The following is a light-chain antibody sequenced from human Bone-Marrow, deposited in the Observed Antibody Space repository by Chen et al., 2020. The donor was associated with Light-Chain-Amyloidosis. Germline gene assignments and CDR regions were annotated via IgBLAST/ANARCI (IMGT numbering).Light chain of an antibody. V-gene: IGLV1-44*01. CDR2: TND. CDR3: AAWDDSLNYV. J-gene: IGLJ1*01. CDR1: SSNIGSNT. Sequence: QSVLTQPPSASGTPGQRVTISCSGSSSNIGSNTVHWYQQLPGTAPKLLIYTNDQRPSGVPDRFSGSKSGTSASLAISGRQSEDEADYYCAAWDDSLNYVFGTGTKVTVL.